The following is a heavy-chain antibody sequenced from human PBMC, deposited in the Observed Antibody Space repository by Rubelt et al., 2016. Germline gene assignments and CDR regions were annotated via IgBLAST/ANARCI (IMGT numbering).Heavy chain of an antibody. Sequence: GFTFSSYAMHWVRQAPGKGLQWVADMNQDGSEKNYVDSVKGRFTISRDNAKNSLYLQMNSLRVEDTAIYYCARRCDYFDYWGQGTLVPVSS. CDR3: ARRCDYFDY. V-gene: IGHV3-7*03. CDR1: GFTFSSYA. CDR2: MNQDGSEK. J-gene: IGHJ4*02.